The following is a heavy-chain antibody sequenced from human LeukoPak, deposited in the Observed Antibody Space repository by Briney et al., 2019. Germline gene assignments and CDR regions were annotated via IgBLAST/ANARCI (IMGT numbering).Heavy chain of an antibody. CDR3: AREDCTIGAVCSSLLDH. V-gene: IGHV3-33*01. CDR2: IWYDGSNK. D-gene: IGHD2-8*01. CDR1: GFTFSDYG. Sequence: GGSLRLSCTASGFTFSDYGMHWVRQPPGKGLEWVAIIWYDGSNKTYEDSVKGRFTISRDNAKNTLYLQMNNLRAEDTAVYYCAREDCTIGAVCSSLLDHWGRGTLVTVSS. J-gene: IGHJ4*02.